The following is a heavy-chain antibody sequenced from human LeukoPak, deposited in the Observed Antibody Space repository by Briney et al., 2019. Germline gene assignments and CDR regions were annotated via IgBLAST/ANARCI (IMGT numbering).Heavy chain of an antibody. Sequence: SQTLSLTCAISGDSVSSKSAAWNWIRQSPSRGLEWLGRTYYRSKWFNDYAVSVKSRITFSPDTSKNQFSLQLNSVTPEDTAVYYCARDRIAVTGSRWDAFDVWGQGTMVTVSS. CDR3: ARDRIAVTGSRWDAFDV. CDR1: GDSVSSKSAA. CDR2: TYYRSKWFN. D-gene: IGHD6-19*01. V-gene: IGHV6-1*01. J-gene: IGHJ3*01.